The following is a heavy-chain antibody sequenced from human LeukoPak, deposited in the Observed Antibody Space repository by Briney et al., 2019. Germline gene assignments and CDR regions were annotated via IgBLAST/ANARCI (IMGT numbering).Heavy chain of an antibody. Sequence: GASVKVSCKASVGTFSSYAISWVRQAPGQGLEWMGGIIPIFGTANYAQKFQGRVTITTDESTSTAYMELSSLRSEDTAVYYCATQLTRPDDSRPGNELDYWGQGTLDTVSS. CDR2: IIPIFGTA. D-gene: IGHD6-6*01. CDR3: ATQLTRPDDSRPGNELDY. V-gene: IGHV1-69*05. CDR1: VGTFSSYA. J-gene: IGHJ4*02.